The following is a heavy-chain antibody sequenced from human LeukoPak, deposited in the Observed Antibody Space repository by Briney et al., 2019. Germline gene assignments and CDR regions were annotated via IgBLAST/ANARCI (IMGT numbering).Heavy chain of an antibody. V-gene: IGHV3-48*04. CDR1: GFSFRSHG. CDR3: AELGITMIGGV. D-gene: IGHD3-10*02. J-gene: IGHJ6*04. CDR2: ISSSGSTI. Sequence: GGSLRLSCAASGFSFRSHGMNWVRQAPGKGLEWVSYISSSGSTIYYADSVKGRFTISRDNAKNSLYLQMNSQRAEDTAVYYCAELGITMIGGVWGKGTTVTISS.